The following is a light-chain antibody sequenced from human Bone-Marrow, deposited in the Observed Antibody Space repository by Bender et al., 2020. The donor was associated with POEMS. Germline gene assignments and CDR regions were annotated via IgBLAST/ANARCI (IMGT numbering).Light chain of an antibody. CDR2: GDS. CDR1: DSDFSDYTS. Sequence: QSALTQPASVSASPGQSVTISCTGVDSDFSDYTSVSWYQHHPNKAPKLIIFGDSLRPCETSHLFSASKSGDFAPLTISGLHAEDDADYYCQSSDGASLVFGGGTSVTVL. CDR3: QSSDGASLV. J-gene: IGLJ2*01. V-gene: IGLV2-14*01.